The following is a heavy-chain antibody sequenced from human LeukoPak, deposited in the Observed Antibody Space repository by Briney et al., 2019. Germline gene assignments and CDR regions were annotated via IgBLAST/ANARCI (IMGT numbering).Heavy chain of an antibody. CDR3: ARVRALLWFGGLLSESDYFDY. V-gene: IGHV3-21*01. J-gene: IGHJ4*02. CDR2: ISSSSSYI. Sequence: GGSQRLSCAASGFKFSDHYIDWVRQAPGKGLEWVSSISSSSSYIYYADSVKGRFTISRDNAKNSLYLQMNSLRAEDTAVYYCARVRALLWFGGLLSESDYFDYWGQGTLVTVSS. D-gene: IGHD3-10*01. CDR1: GFKFSDHY.